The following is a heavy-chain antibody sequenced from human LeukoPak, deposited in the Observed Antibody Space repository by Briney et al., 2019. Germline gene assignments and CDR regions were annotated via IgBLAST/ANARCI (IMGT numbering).Heavy chain of an antibody. Sequence: PGGSLRLSCAASGFTVSTYYMTWVRQAPGKGLECVSVIYSGGSTYYADSVKGRFTVSIDNSKNTSYLQMNSLRAEDTAMYYCARGLGYCTSTTCLLPFDYWGQGTLVTVSS. CDR1: GFTVSTYY. CDR3: ARGLGYCTSTTCLLPFDY. CDR2: IYSGGST. V-gene: IGHV3-53*01. D-gene: IGHD2-2*01. J-gene: IGHJ4*02.